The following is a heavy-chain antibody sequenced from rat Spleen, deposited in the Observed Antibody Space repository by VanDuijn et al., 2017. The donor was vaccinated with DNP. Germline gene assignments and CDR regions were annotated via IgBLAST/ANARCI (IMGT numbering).Heavy chain of an antibody. CDR2: ISSGGKT. Sequence: QVQLKESGPGLVQPSQTLSLTCTVSGFSLTTNGVSWVRQPPGKGLEGIAAISSGGKTYYNSALKSRLSISRDTSKSQVFFRMNSLQTEDSAIYFCTKEREPNNNPFYFDCWGQGVMVTVSS. CDR1: GFSLTTNG. CDR3: TKEREPNNNPFYFDC. J-gene: IGHJ2*01. D-gene: IGHD1-10*01. V-gene: IGHV2S12*01.